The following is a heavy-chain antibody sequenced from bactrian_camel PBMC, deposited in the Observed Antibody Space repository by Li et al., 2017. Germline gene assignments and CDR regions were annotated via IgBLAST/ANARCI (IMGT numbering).Heavy chain of an antibody. CDR2: IDRNGYP. CDR1: GYSVSQGY. Sequence: HVQLVESGGGLVQPGKSLRLSCAASGYSVSQGYLAWFRQAPGKEREGVAAIDRNGYPTYTYSVKVRFTISQDNAKNTVYLEMNSLKIEDTAVYYCVTGGQWFGYAPNYWGPGTQVTVS. D-gene: IGHD5*01. J-gene: IGHJ4*01. CDR3: VTGGQWFGYAPNY. V-gene: IGHV3S53*01.